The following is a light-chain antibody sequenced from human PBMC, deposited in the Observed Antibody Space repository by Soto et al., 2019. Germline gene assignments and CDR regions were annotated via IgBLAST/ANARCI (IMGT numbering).Light chain of an antibody. Sequence: QSALTQPASVSGSPGQSISISCTGTSSDVGGYNYVSWYQQHPGKAPKLLIYEVRNRPSGVSNRFSASKSGNTASLTISGLRAEDEADYYCSSYASSSTLGVFGTGTKLTVL. CDR2: EVR. CDR3: SSYASSSTLGV. V-gene: IGLV2-14*01. J-gene: IGLJ1*01. CDR1: SSDVGGYNY.